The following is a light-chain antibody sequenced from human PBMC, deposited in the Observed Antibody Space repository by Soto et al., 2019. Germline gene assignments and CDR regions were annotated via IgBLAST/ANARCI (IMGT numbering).Light chain of an antibody. CDR2: GES. J-gene: IGKJ1*01. Sequence: DIQLAQSPSSLSAADENRVTITCRASEHISNYVNWYQQKPGTAPKLLIHGESILQSWVPSRFSGSGSGTHFTFTINNLQPEDFATYYCQQTYSTRTFGQGTKV. CDR1: EHISNY. V-gene: IGKV1-39*01. CDR3: QQTYSTRT.